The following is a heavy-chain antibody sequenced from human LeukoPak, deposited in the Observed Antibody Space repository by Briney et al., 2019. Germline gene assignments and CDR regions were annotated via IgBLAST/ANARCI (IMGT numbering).Heavy chain of an antibody. CDR1: GGSFSGYY. D-gene: IGHD3-16*02. CDR3: ARDPGYDYVWGSYRYKDYYYGMDV. CDR2: INHSGST. Sequence: SETLSLTCAVYGGSFSGYYWSWIRQPPGKGLEWIGEINHSGSTNYNPSLKSRVTISVDTSKNQFSLKLSSVTAADTAVYYCARDPGYDYVWGSYRYKDYYYGMDVWGQGTTVTVSS. J-gene: IGHJ6*02. V-gene: IGHV4-34*01.